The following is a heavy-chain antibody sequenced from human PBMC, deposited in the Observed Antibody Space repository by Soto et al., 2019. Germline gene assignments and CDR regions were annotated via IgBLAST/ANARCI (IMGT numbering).Heavy chain of an antibody. CDR3: AHGDPLDFHY. CDR1: GFSLSPSGVA. D-gene: IGHD3-10*01. Sequence: QITLKESGPALVKPTQTLTLTCTFSGFSLSPSGVAVAWIRQPPGKALEWLALIYWNGIERYSPSLKSRLTITKDTSKNQVVLTLTNMYPVDTATYFCAHGDPLDFHYWGQGTLVTVSP. V-gene: IGHV2-5*01. J-gene: IGHJ4*02. CDR2: IYWNGIE.